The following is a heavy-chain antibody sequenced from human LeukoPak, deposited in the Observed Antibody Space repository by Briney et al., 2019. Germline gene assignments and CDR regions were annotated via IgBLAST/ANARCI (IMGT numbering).Heavy chain of an antibody. Sequence: GSSVKVSCKASGGTFSSYAISWARQAPGQGLEWMGGIIPIFGTANYAQKFQGRVTITADESTSTAYMELSSPRSEDTAVYYCARSGRALLAYCGGDCYRGDAFDIWGQGTMVTVSS. D-gene: IGHD2-21*02. V-gene: IGHV1-69*01. CDR2: IIPIFGTA. J-gene: IGHJ3*02. CDR1: GGTFSSYA. CDR3: ARSGRALLAYCGGDCYRGDAFDI.